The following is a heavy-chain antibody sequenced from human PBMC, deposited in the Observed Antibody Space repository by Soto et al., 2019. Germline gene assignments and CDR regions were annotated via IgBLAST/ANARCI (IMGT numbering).Heavy chain of an antibody. CDR2: IYHSGST. Sequence: PSETLSLTCAVSGYSISSGCYWGWIRQPPVKGLEWIGSIYHSGSTYYNPSLKSRVTISVDTSKNQFSLKLSSVTAADTAVYYCARERGYSYPYYFDYWGQGPLVT. CDR1: GYSISSGCY. J-gene: IGHJ4*02. CDR3: ARERGYSYPYYFDY. V-gene: IGHV4-38-2*02. D-gene: IGHD5-18*01.